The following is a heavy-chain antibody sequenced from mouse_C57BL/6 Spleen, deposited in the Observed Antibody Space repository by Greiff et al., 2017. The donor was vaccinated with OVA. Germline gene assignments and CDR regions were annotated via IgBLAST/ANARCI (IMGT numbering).Heavy chain of an antibody. J-gene: IGHJ1*03. CDR2: ILPGSGST. CDR1: GYTFTGYW. V-gene: IGHV1-9*01. D-gene: IGHD1-2*01. CDR3: ARYPHYDVKSGWYFDV. Sequence: QVQLKESGAELMKPGASVKLSCKATGYTFTGYWIEWVKQRPGHGLEWIGEILPGSGSTNYNEKFKGKATFTADTSSNTAYMQLSSLTTEDSAIYYCARYPHYDVKSGWYFDVWGTGTTVTVSS.